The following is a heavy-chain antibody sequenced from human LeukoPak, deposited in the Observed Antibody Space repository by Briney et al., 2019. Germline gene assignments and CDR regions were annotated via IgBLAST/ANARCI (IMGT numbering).Heavy chain of an antibody. Sequence: ASVKVSCKASGYTFTSYAMRWVRQAPGQRLEWTGWINAGNGNTKYSQKFQGRVTITRDTSASTAYMELSSLRSEDTAVYYCARGDTAMVLDYWGQGTLVTVSS. CDR3: ARGDTAMVLDY. CDR1: GYTFTSYA. CDR2: INAGNGNT. D-gene: IGHD5-18*01. V-gene: IGHV1-3*01. J-gene: IGHJ4*02.